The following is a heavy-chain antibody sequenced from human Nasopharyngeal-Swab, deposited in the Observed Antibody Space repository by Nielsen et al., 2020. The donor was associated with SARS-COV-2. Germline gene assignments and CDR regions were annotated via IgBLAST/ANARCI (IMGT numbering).Heavy chain of an antibody. CDR3: ARTDIVVVPAATTPRKDGMDV. Sequence: GSLRLSCAVYGGSFSGYYWSWIRQPPGKGLEGIGEINHSVSTNYNPSLKSRVTISVDTSKNQFSLKLSSVTAADTAVYYCARTDIVVVPAATTPRKDGMDVWGQGTTVTVSS. CDR2: INHSVST. CDR1: GGSFSGYY. J-gene: IGHJ6*02. V-gene: IGHV4-34*01. D-gene: IGHD2-2*01.